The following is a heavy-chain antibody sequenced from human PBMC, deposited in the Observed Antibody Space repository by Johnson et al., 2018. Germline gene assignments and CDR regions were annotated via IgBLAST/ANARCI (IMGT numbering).Heavy chain of an antibody. CDR1: GFTFDDYA. CDR2: ISWNSGSI. Sequence: EVQLVESGGGLVQPGRSLRLSCAASGFTFDDYAMHWVRQAPGTGLEWVSGISWNSGSIGYADSVKGRFTISSDNAKNSLSLQMNSLSAEDTALYYCAKDGVTTDYYYYMDVWGQGTTVTVSS. V-gene: IGHV3-9*01. J-gene: IGHJ6*03. D-gene: IGHD4-11*01. CDR3: AKDGVTTDYYYYMDV.